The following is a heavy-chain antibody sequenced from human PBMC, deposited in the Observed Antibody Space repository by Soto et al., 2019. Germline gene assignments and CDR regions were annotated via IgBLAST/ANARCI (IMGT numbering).Heavy chain of an antibody. V-gene: IGHV6-1*01. CDR2: TYYRSKWYN. J-gene: IGHJ4*02. CDR1: GDSVSSNSVA. Sequence: SQTLSLTCAISGDSVSSNSVAWHWIRQSPSRGLEWLGRTYYRSKWYNNYAVSVKSRITINPDTSKNHFSLQLNSVTPEDTAVYYCSRGYTWAFDYWGQRTLVTVSS. D-gene: IGHD5-12*01. CDR3: SRGYTWAFDY.